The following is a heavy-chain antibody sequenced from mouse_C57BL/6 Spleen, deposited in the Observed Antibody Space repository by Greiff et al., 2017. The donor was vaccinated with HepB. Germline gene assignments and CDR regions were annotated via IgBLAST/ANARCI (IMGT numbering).Heavy chain of an antibody. D-gene: IGHD1-1*01. CDR1: GYTFTDYY. V-gene: IGHV1-26*01. Sequence: VQLQQSGPELVKPGASVKISCKASGYTFTDYYMNWVKQSHGKSLEWIGDINPNNGGTSYNQKFKGKATLTVDKSSSTAYMELRSLTSEDSAVYYCARVPLYYGSSYDWYFDVWGTGTTVTVSS. CDR2: INPNNGGT. CDR3: ARVPLYYGSSYDWYFDV. J-gene: IGHJ1*03.